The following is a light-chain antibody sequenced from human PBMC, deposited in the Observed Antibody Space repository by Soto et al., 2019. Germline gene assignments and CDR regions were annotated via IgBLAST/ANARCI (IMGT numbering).Light chain of an antibody. CDR2: GAS. CDR1: QSVSNNY. J-gene: IGKJ1*01. V-gene: IGKV3-20*01. Sequence: EIDLSQSPCTLSLSPGERATLSCRTSQSVSNNYLAWYQQKPGQAPRLLIYGASSRATGIPDRFSGSGSGTDFTLTISSLQPDESATYYCQQYNSYWTFGQGTKV. CDR3: QQYNSYWT.